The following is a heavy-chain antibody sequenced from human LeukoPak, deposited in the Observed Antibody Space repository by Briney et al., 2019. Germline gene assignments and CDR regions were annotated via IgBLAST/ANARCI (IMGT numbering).Heavy chain of an antibody. CDR2: ISYDGSNK. Sequence: GGSLRLSCAASGFTFSSYAMHWVRQAPGKGLERVAVISYDGSNKYYADSVKGRFTISRDNSKNTLYLQMNSLRAEDTAVYYCARDRGYCSSTSCYALYYFDYWGQGTLVTVSS. J-gene: IGHJ4*02. CDR3: ARDRGYCSSTSCYALYYFDY. V-gene: IGHV3-30*04. CDR1: GFTFSSYA. D-gene: IGHD2-2*03.